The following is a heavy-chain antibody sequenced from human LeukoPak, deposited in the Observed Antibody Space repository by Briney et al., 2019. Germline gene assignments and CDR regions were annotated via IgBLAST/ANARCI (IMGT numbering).Heavy chain of an antibody. CDR1: GGTFSSFA. CDR3: ARGGRRRSTKKTYYDILTGYPVYGMDV. D-gene: IGHD3-9*01. J-gene: IGHJ6*02. V-gene: IGHV1-69*04. CDR2: IIPILGIA. Sequence: ASVKVSCKASGGTFSSFAISWVRQAPGQGLEWMGRIIPILGIANYAQKFQGRVTITADKSTSTAYMELSSLRSEDTAVYYCARGGRRRSTKKTYYDILTGYPVYGMDVWGQGTTVTVSS.